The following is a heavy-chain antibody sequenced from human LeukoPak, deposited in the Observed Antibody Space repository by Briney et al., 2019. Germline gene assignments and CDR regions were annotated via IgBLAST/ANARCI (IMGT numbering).Heavy chain of an antibody. J-gene: IGHJ4*02. CDR1: GGSFSGYY. CDR3: ARRYYGSGSYSD. V-gene: IGHV4-34*01. Sequence: SETLSLTCAVYGGSFSGYYWGWIRQPPGKGLEWIGEINHSGSTNYNPSLKSRVTISVDTSKNQFSLKLSSVTAADTAVYYCARRYYGSGSYSDWGQGTLVTVSS. D-gene: IGHD3-10*01. CDR2: INHSGST.